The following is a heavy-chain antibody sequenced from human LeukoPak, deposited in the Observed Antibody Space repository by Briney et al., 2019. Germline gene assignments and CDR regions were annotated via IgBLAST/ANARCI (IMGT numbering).Heavy chain of an antibody. J-gene: IGHJ4*02. Sequence: GGSLRLSCAASGFTFSSYAMHWVRQAPGKGLEWVAVISYDGSNKYYADSVKGRFTISRDNSKNTLYLQMNSLRAEDTAVYYCARDEVRYRSSTSCPNFDYWGQGTLVTVSS. CDR3: ARDEVRYRSSTSCPNFDY. D-gene: IGHD2-2*01. CDR1: GFTFSSYA. V-gene: IGHV3-30-3*01. CDR2: ISYDGSNK.